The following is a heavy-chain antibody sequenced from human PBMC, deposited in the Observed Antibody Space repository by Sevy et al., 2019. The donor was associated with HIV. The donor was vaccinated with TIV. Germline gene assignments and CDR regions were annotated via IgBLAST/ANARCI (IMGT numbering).Heavy chain of an antibody. CDR3: AKDGMATIADLYYYYMDV. V-gene: IGHV3-33*06. J-gene: IGHJ6*03. D-gene: IGHD5-12*01. CDR1: GFTFSSYG. CDR2: IWYDGSNK. Sequence: GGSLRLSCAASGFTFSSYGMHWVRQAPGKGLEWVAVIWYDGSNKYYADSVKGRFTISRDNSKNTLYLQMNSLRAEDTAVYYCAKDGMATIADLYYYYMDVWGKGTTVTVSS.